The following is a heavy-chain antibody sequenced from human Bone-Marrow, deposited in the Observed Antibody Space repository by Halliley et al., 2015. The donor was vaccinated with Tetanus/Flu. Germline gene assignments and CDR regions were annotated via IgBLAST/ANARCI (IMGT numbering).Heavy chain of an antibody. CDR2: IYYSGSA. Sequence: TLSLTCTVSGGSISNSYWNWIRQPPGKGLEWIGYIYYSGSASYNPSLKGRVAISVDMYRHQFSLTLNSVTAADAAVYYCAREGSFYENLYGMDVWGQGTTVSVSS. CDR3: AREGSFYENLYGMDV. D-gene: IGHD3-22*01. V-gene: IGHV4-59*12. J-gene: IGHJ6*02. CDR1: GGSISNSY.